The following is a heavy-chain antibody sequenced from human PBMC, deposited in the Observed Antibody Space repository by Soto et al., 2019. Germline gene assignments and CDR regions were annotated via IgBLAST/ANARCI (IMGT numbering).Heavy chain of an antibody. CDR3: ARVDSSGYLGMYYFDN. J-gene: IGHJ4*02. Sequence: GASVRVSCKASGGTFSSYAISWVRQAPGQGLEWMGGIIPIFGTANYAQKFQGRVTITADESTSTAYMELSSLRSEDTAVYYCARVDSSGYLGMYYFDNCGQGTQVTGSS. CDR2: IIPIFGTA. V-gene: IGHV1-69*13. CDR1: GGTFSSYA. D-gene: IGHD3-22*01.